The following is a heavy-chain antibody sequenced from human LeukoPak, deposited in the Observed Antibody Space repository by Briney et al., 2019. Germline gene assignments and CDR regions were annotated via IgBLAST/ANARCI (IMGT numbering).Heavy chain of an antibody. CDR1: GGTFSSYA. CDR2: IIPIFGTA. J-gene: IGHJ1*01. V-gene: IGHV1-69*13. D-gene: IGHD3-22*01. CDR3: ARESDYYDSSGPFQH. Sequence: SVKVSCKASGGTFSSYAISWARQAPGQGLEWMGGIIPIFGTANYAQKFQGRVTITADESTSTAYMELSSLRSEDTAVYYCARESDYYDSSGPFQHWGQGTLVTVSS.